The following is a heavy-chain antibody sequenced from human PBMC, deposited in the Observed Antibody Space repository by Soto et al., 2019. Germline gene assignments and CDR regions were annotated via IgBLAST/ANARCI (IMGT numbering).Heavy chain of an antibody. CDR3: GRVVVGVAGVFTGFDP. V-gene: IGHV4-31*03. CDR2: IYYSGST. D-gene: IGHD2-15*01. J-gene: IGHJ5*02. Sequence: SETLSLTCTVSGGSISSGGYYWSWIRQHPGKGLEWIGYIYYSGSTYYNPSLKSRVTISVDKSKNQFSLKLSSVTAADTAVFYFGRVVVGVAGVFTGFDPWGKGTLVPVSS. CDR1: GGSISSGGYY.